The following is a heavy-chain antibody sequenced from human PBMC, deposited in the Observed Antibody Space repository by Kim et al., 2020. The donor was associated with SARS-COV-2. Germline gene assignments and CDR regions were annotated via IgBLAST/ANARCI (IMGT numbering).Heavy chain of an antibody. Sequence: GGSLRLSCAASGFTFSSYDMHWVRQAAGEGVVWGWGGGTAGDPSYPGSVKGRFTISRENAKNSLYLQMNSLRAGDTAVYYCARGSMVRGDDYYYYYGMDV. CDR2: GGTAGDP. D-gene: IGHD3-10*01. CDR1: GFTFSSYD. CDR3: ARGSMVRGDDYYYYYGMDV. J-gene: IGHJ6*01. V-gene: IGHV3-13*05.